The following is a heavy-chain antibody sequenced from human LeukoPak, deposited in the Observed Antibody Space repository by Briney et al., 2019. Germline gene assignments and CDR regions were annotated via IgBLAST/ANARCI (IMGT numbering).Heavy chain of an antibody. CDR1: GGSISSSSYY. Sequence: PSETLSLTCTVSGGSISSSSYYWGWIRQPPGTGLEWIGSIYYSGSTYYNPSLKSRVTISVDTSKNQFSLKLSSVTAADTAVYYCASSHYYGSGSYVQFDYWGQGTLVTVSS. CDR3: ASSHYYGSGSYVQFDY. D-gene: IGHD3-10*01. CDR2: IYYSGST. V-gene: IGHV4-39*01. J-gene: IGHJ4*02.